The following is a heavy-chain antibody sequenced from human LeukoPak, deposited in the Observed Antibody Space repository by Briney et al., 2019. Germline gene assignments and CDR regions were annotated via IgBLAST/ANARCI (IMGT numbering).Heavy chain of an antibody. D-gene: IGHD2-2*01. CDR1: GGTFSSCA. Sequence: SVKVSCKASGGTFSSCAISWVRQAPGQGLEWMGRIIPILGIANYAQKFQGRVTITADKSTSTAYMELSSLRSEDTAVYYCARDRADGYCSSTSCYLLGYWGQGTLVTVSS. CDR2: IIPILGIA. V-gene: IGHV1-69*04. J-gene: IGHJ4*02. CDR3: ARDRADGYCSSTSCYLLGY.